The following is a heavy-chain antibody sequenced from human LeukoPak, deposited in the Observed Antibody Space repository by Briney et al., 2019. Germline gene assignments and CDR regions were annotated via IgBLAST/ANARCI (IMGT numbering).Heavy chain of an antibody. D-gene: IGHD1-26*01. V-gene: IGHV4-59*01. CDR1: GGSISSYY. CDR3: ARDMVGATYYYGMDV. CDR2: IYYSGST. J-gene: IGHJ6*02. Sequence: SETLSLTCTVSGGSISSYYWSWIRQPPGKGLEWIGYIYYSGSTNYNPSLKSRVTISVDTSKNQFSLKLSSVAAADTAVYYCARDMVGATYYYGMDVWGQGTTVTVSS.